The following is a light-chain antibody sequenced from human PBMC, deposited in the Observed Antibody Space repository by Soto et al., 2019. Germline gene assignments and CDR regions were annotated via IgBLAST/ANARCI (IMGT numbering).Light chain of an antibody. J-gene: IGLJ1*01. V-gene: IGLV1-44*01. CDR2: SNN. CDR1: SSNIGSNT. Sequence: QSVLTQPPSASGTPGQRVTISCSGSSSNIGSNTVNWYRHLPGTAPKLLIYSNNQRPSGVPDRISGSKSGTSASLAISGLQSGDEADYYCAAWDDSLNEYVFGTGTKVTVL. CDR3: AAWDDSLNEYV.